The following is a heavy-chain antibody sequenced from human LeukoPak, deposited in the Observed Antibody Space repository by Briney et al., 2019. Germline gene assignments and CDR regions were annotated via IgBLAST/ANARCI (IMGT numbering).Heavy chain of an antibody. CDR1: GFTFSNYW. D-gene: IGHD1-26*01. CDR2: IKQDGSMT. CDR3: ARDESCGYYVY. J-gene: IGHJ4*02. V-gene: IGHV3-7*01. Sequence: GGSLSLSCAVSGFTFSNYWMSWVRQASGRGLEWVANIKQDGSMTQYADSVRGRFTISRDNAKSSVYLQMSSLKAEDSAIYYCARDESCGYYVYWGQGTLVTVSS.